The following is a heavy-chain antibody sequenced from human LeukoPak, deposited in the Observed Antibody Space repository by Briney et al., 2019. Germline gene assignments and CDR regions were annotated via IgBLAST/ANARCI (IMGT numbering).Heavy chain of an antibody. CDR2: FGIDSGNK. J-gene: IGHJ4*02. D-gene: IGHD1-1*01. CDR3: ARDHNYAFDN. Sequence: GGSLSLSCTASGFPFIEYSLNWSRKPPGKGLGWISYFGIDSGNKKLADLVRGRFTISADKAKNSLYLQMNSLRVEATAVYYCARDHNYAFDNWGEGTLVSVAS. CDR1: GFPFIEYS. V-gene: IGHV3-21*05.